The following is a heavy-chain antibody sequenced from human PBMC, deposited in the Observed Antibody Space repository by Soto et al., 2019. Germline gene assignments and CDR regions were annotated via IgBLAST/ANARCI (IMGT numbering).Heavy chain of an antibody. CDR1: GGTFNTYA. D-gene: IGHD2-15*01. CDR2: IIPIFGPT. CDR3: ARDGYCSGGSCYSLGY. Sequence: QVQLVQSGAEVKKPGSSVKVSCKASGGTFNTYAINWVRQAPGQGLEWMGGIIPIFGPTNYTQKFQGRVTITADISTSTAYMELSSLRSEDTAVYYCARDGYCSGGSCYSLGYWGQGTLVKVSS. V-gene: IGHV1-69*06. J-gene: IGHJ4*02.